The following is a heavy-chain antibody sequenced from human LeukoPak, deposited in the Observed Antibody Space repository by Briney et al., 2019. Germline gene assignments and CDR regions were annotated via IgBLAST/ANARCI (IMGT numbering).Heavy chain of an antibody. CDR2: INPNSGGT. J-gene: IGHJ4*02. Sequence: ASVKVSCKASGYTFTAYYMHWVRQAPGQGLEWMGWINPNSGGTNYAQKFQGRVTMTRDTPISTAYMELSRLRSDDTAVYYCARGEYSSSSGVPNWGQGTLVTVSS. CDR1: GYTFTAYY. CDR3: ARGEYSSSSGVPN. D-gene: IGHD6-6*01. V-gene: IGHV1-2*02.